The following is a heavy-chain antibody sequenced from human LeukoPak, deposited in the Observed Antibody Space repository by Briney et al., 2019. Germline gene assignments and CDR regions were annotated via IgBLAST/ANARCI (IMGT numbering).Heavy chain of an antibody. CDR2: INPISGGT. V-gene: IGHV1-2*02. D-gene: IGHD3-16*01. CDR1: GYTFTDYY. Sequence: ASVKVSCKASGYTFTDYYMHWVRQAPGQGLEWMGWINPISGGTNYAQKFQGRATMTRDTSISTAYMELTRLRSDDTAVYYCATLTVGYLDCWGQGTLVTVSS. CDR3: ATLTVGYLDC. J-gene: IGHJ4*02.